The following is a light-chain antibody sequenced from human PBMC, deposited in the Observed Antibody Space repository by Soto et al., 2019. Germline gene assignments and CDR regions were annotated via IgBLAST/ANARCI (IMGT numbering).Light chain of an antibody. CDR1: QSVSSH. Sequence: EIVLTQSLATLSLSPGERATLSCRASQSVSSHLAWYQQKPGQAPRLLIYEASKRATDIPARFSGSGSGTDFTLTISSLEPEDFAVYYCQQRSNWPSTFGQGTKLEIK. CDR2: EAS. CDR3: QQRSNWPST. V-gene: IGKV3-11*01. J-gene: IGKJ2*02.